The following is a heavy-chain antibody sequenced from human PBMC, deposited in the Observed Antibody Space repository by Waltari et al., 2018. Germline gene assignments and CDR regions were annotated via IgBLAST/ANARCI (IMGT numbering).Heavy chain of an antibody. CDR2: VDRDRGEK. V-gene: IGHV1-24*01. J-gene: IGHJ4*02. CDR3: GVIGDYCDSIAYDYFGY. Sequence: QVRLIQSGAEVKTPGASFRVSCTLSGSADGGSSAHWVRQAPGKGREWMGEVDRDRGEKHNPQSLQGSVSPAEDTTTDTAYVELSSLGSADTAVYYWGVIGDYCDSIAYDYFGYRGPGTLLTASS. CDR1: GSADGGSS. D-gene: IGHD3-22*01.